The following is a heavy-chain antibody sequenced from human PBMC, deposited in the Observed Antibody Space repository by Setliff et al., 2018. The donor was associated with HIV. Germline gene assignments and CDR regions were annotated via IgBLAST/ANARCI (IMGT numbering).Heavy chain of an antibody. Sequence: SETLSLTCAVYGGSFSGYYRTWIRQPPGKGLEWIGEINHSGTTNHNPSLKSRVAMSVDMSKYQFSLKLTSVTAADTAVYYCARGVVVVPAAREHYYYMDVWGKGTTVTVS. CDR1: GGSFSGYY. J-gene: IGHJ6*03. V-gene: IGHV4-34*01. CDR3: ARGVVVVPAAREHYYYMDV. CDR2: INHSGTT. D-gene: IGHD2-2*01.